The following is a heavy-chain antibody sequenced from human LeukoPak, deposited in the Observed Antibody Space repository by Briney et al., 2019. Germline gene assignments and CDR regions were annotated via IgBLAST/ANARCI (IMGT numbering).Heavy chain of an antibody. Sequence: SETLSLTCTVSGGSISSYYWSWIRQPPGKGLEWIGYIYYSGSTNYNPSLKSRVTISVDTSKNQFSLKLSSVTAADTAVYYCAKDVILRDSSGYYDYWGQGTLVTVSS. CDR1: GGSISSYY. D-gene: IGHD3-22*01. CDR3: AKDVILRDSSGYYDY. V-gene: IGHV4-59*01. CDR2: IYYSGST. J-gene: IGHJ4*02.